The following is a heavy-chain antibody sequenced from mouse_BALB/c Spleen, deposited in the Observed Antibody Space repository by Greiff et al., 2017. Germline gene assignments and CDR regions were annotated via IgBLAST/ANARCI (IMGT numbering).Heavy chain of an antibody. D-gene: IGHD2-4*01. V-gene: IGHV1-9*01. Sequence: QVQLKESGAELMKPGASVKISCKATGYTFSSYWIEWVKQRPGHGLEWIGEILPGSGSTNYNEKFKGKATFTADTSSNTAYMQPSSLTSEDSAVYYCARENDYDYAMDYWGQGTSVTVSS. CDR3: ARENDYDYAMDY. J-gene: IGHJ4*01. CDR1: GYTFSSYW. CDR2: ILPGSGST.